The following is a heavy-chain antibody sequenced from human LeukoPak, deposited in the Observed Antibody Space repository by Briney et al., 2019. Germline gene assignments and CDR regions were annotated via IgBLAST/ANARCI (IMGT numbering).Heavy chain of an antibody. D-gene: IGHD5-18*01. CDR2: ISYDGSNK. J-gene: IGHJ4*02. CDR3: ARDRLREYSYGFSSFDY. Sequence: GRPLRLSCAASGFPFSSYAMHWVRQAPGKGLEGVAVISYDGSNKYYADSVKGRFTISRDNSKNTLYLQMNSLRAEDTAVYYCARDRLREYSYGFSSFDYWGQGTLVTVSS. CDR1: GFPFSSYA. V-gene: IGHV3-30-3*01.